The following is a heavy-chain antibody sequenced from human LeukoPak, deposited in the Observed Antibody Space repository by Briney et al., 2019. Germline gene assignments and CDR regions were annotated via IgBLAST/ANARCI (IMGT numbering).Heavy chain of an antibody. J-gene: IGHJ4*02. D-gene: IGHD3-3*01. V-gene: IGHV4-59*01. CDR3: AKYKASRWSGYEY. Sequence: NPSETLSLTCAVYGGSFSGYYWSWIRQPPGKGLEWIGYIYYSGSTNYNPSLKSRVTISVDTSKNQFSLKLSSVTAADTAVYYCAKYKASRWSGYEYWGQGTLVTVSS. CDR2: IYYSGST. CDR1: GGSFSGYY.